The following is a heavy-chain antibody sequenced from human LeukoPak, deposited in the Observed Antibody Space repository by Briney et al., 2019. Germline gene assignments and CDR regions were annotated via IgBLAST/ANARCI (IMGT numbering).Heavy chain of an antibody. Sequence: ASVNVSCKASGYTFTKYGITWVRQAPGQGLEWMGWISTYNGNTNYAQTLQGRVTMTTDTSTSTAYMELRSLISDDAGVYYCARGDDYGDYWGLYWGQGTLVTVSS. J-gene: IGHJ4*02. D-gene: IGHD4-17*01. CDR3: ARGDDYGDYWGLY. CDR1: GYTFTKYG. CDR2: ISTYNGNT. V-gene: IGHV1-18*01.